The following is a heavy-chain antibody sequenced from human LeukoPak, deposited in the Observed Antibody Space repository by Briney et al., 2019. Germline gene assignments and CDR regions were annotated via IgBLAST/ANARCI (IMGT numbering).Heavy chain of an antibody. CDR2: IYHSGST. CDR1: GGSISSGGYS. V-gene: IGHV4-30-2*01. Sequence: SETLSLTCAVSGGSISSGGYSWSWIRQPPGKGLEWIGYIYHSGSTYYNPSLKSRVTISVDRSKNQFSLKLSSVTAADTAVYYCARTKKAFDYWGQGTLVTVSS. J-gene: IGHJ4*02. CDR3: ARTKKAFDY.